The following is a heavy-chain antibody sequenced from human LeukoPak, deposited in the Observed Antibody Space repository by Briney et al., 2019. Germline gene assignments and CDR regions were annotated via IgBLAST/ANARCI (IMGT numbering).Heavy chain of an antibody. Sequence: GGSLRLSCAASGFTFSRYSMNWVRQAPGKGLEWVSYISSSGSSTYHADSVKGRFTISRDNAKNSLYLQMNSLRADDTAVYYCARDQANYFDTSGFSTYWGQGTLVTVRS. CDR3: ARDQANYFDTSGFSTY. CDR1: GFTFSRYS. CDR2: ISSSGSST. V-gene: IGHV3-48*01. J-gene: IGHJ4*02. D-gene: IGHD3-22*01.